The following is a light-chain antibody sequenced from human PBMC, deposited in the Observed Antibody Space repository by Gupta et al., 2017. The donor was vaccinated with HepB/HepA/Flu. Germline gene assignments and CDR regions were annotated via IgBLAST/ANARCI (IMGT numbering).Light chain of an antibody. Sequence: EIVLTQSPGTLPLSPGDRASLSCRASQSINNYLAWYQQKPGQAPRLLIYDAFKRAAGVPDRFSGGGSGTDFTLTISSLEPEDFALYYCQQGDERPCSFGQGTRLDIK. J-gene: IGKJ2*04. CDR1: QSINNY. V-gene: IGKV3-11*01. CDR3: QQGDERPCS. CDR2: DAF.